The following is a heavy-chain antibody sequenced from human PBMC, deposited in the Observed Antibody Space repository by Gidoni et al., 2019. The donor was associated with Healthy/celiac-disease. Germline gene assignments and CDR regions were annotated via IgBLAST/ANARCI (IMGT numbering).Heavy chain of an antibody. CDR3: ARDIVVVVAATFYYYYGMDV. CDR1: GFTFRSYA. J-gene: IGHJ6*02. V-gene: IGHV3-30*04. Sequence: QVQLVESGGGVVQPGRSLRLSCAASGFTFRSYAMPWVRQAPGKGLEWVAVISYDGSNKSYADSVKGRLTISRDNSKNTLYLQMNSLRAEDTAVYYCARDIVVVVAATFYYYYGMDVWGQGTTVTVSS. CDR2: ISYDGSNK. D-gene: IGHD2-15*01.